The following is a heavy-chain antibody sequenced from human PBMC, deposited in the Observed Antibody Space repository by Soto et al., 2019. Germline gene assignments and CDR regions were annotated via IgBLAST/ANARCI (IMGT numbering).Heavy chain of an antibody. CDR3: ANWNYPQSD. Sequence: QVQLVESGGGVVQPGKSLRLSCAASGFTFNTYGMHWVRQAPGKGPEWVAVISNAGSNKYYADSVKGRFTISRDNSKNMLYLQMNSLRAEDTVVYYCANWNYPQSDWGQGTLVTVSS. J-gene: IGHJ4*02. D-gene: IGHD1-7*01. CDR1: GFTFNTYG. CDR2: ISNAGSNK. V-gene: IGHV3-30*18.